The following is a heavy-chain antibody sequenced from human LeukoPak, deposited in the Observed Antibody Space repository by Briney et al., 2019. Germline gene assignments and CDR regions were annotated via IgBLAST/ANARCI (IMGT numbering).Heavy chain of an antibody. V-gene: IGHV3-53*01. CDR2: IYNDGGT. D-gene: IGHD3-16*01. CDR3: VKRLTWGSLSIKGAFAL. Sequence: GGSLRLSCAASGFTVSSNYMSWVRQGPGKGLEWVALIYNDGGTHYTDSVKVRFTISRDTSKNTLFLQKNGRRVEGSAMYYWVKRLTWGSLSIKGAFALWGQGTMVTVAS. J-gene: IGHJ3*01. CDR1: GFTVSSNY.